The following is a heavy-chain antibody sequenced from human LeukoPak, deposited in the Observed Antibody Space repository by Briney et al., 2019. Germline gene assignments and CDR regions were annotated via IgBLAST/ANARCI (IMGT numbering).Heavy chain of an antibody. V-gene: IGHV3-21*01. Sequence: PGGSLRLSCAASGFTFSSYSMNWVRQAPGKGLEWVSSISSSSSYIYYADSVKGRFTISRDNAKNSLYLQMNSLRAEDTAVYYCAIEEMATPPHYWGQGTLVTVSS. CDR2: ISSSSSYI. CDR1: GFTFSSYS. CDR3: AIEEMATPPHY. J-gene: IGHJ4*02. D-gene: IGHD5-12*01.